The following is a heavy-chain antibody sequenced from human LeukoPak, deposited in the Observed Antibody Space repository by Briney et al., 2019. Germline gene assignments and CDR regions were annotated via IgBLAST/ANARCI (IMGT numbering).Heavy chain of an antibody. J-gene: IGHJ4*02. D-gene: IGHD3-9*01. V-gene: IGHV3-7*01. CDR3: ARDTDILTGYLYFDY. CDR1: GFSFGSYW. CDR2: INQDGSEK. Sequence: GGSLRLSCTASGFSFGSYWMSWVRQAPGKGLEWVATINQDGSEKYYVDSVKGRFSISRDNAKNSLYLQMNSLRAEDTAVYYCARDTDILTGYLYFDYWGQGTLVTVSS.